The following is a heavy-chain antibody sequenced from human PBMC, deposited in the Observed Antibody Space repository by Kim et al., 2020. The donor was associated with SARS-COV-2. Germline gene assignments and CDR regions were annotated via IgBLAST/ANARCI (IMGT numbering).Heavy chain of an antibody. J-gene: IGHJ6*02. D-gene: IGHD3-16*01. CDR3: VRGGDGYKLGGLDV. V-gene: IGHV3-23*03. CDR1: GFSFSSYG. Sequence: GGSLRLSCVASGFSFSSYGMSWVRQSPGKGLEWVTVIYGAAAGRSPIYADSVKGRFTVSRDNSKNTLYLQMDSLRAEDTAVYYCVRGGDGYKLGGLDVWGQGTTVTVSS. CDR2: IYGAAAGRSP.